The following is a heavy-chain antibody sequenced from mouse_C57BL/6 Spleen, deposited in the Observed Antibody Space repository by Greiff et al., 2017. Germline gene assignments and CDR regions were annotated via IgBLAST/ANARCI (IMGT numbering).Heavy chain of an antibody. CDR3: ARDAAKDG. V-gene: IGHV1-58*01. J-gene: IGHJ4*01. CDR2: IYLGNGYT. Sequence: EVQLQQSGAELVRPGSSVKMSCKTSGYTFTSYGISWVKQRPGQGLEWIGYIYLGNGYTDYNEKFKGKATLTSDTSSSTAYMQLRSLTSEDAAIYFCARDAAKDGWGQGTSVTVSS. CDR1: GYTFTSYG.